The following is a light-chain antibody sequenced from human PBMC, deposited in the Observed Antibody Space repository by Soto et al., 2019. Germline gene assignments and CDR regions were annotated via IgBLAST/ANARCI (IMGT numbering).Light chain of an antibody. CDR3: SSYAGSNKSV. CDR2: DVS. CDR1: SSDVGGSDY. Sequence: QSVLTQPASVSGSPGQSITISCTGTSSDVGGSDYVSWYQHHPDKAPKLIIYDVSKRPSGVPDRFSGSKSGNTASLTVSGLQAEDEADYYCSSYAGSNKSVFGTGTKVTVL. V-gene: IGLV2-8*01. J-gene: IGLJ1*01.